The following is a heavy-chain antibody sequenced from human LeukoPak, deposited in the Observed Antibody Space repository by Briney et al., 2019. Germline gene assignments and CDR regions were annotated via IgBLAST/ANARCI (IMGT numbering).Heavy chain of an antibody. CDR1: GFTFDDYG. J-gene: IGHJ6*04. CDR2: INWNGGST. Sequence: SGGSLRLSCAASGFTFDDYGMSWVRQAPGKGLEWVSGINWNGGSTGYADSVKGRFTISRDNAKNSLYLQMNSLRAGDTAVYYCAELGITMIGGVWGKGTTVTISS. V-gene: IGHV3-20*04. D-gene: IGHD3-10*02. CDR3: AELGITMIGGV.